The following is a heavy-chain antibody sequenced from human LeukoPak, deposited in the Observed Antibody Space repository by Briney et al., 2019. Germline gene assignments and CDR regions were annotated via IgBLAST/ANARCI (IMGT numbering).Heavy chain of an antibody. J-gene: IGHJ4*02. Sequence: ASVKVSCKAFGYTFTSNYMHWVRQAPGQGPEWMGVISPSGGSTTYAQKFQGRVTMTRDTSISTAYMELSRLRSDDTAVYYCASNLAGIAAAIDYWGQGTLVTVSS. V-gene: IGHV1-46*01. CDR1: GYTFTSNY. D-gene: IGHD6-13*01. CDR3: ASNLAGIAAAIDY. CDR2: ISPSGGST.